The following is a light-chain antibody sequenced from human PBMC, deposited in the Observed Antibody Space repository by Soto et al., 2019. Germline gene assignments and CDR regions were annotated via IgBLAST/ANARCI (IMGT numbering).Light chain of an antibody. CDR1: TGTLTSGHF. J-gene: IGLJ2*01. V-gene: IGLV7-46*01. CDR2: DTS. Sequence: QAVVTQAPSLTVSPGGTVTLTCGSSTGTLTSGHFPYWFQQKPGQAPRALIFDTSNRHSWTPARFSGSLLGGKAALTLSGAQPEDEADYYCLLYFDVARVFRGGTKVDVL. CDR3: LLYFDVARV.